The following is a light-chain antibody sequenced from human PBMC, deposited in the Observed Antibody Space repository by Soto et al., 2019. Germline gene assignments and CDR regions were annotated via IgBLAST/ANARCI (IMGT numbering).Light chain of an antibody. CDR1: SSVVGGYNY. V-gene: IGLV2-14*01. CDR3: GSYTSSSTYV. J-gene: IGLJ1*01. CDR2: DVS. Sequence: QSALTQPASVSGSPGQSITISCTGTSSVVGGYNYVSWYQQHPGKAPKLMIYDVSNRPSGVSNRFSGSKSGNTASLTISGLQAEDEADYYCGSYTSSSTYVFGTGTKVTVL.